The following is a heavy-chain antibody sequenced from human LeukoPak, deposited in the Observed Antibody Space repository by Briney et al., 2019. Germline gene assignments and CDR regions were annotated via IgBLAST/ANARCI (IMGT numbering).Heavy chain of an antibody. CDR2: IIPIFGTA. CDR1: GGTFSSYA. CDR3: ATAGGDSSWAFFDY. J-gene: IGHJ4*02. V-gene: IGHV1-69*13. Sequence: ASVKVSCKASGGTFSSYAISWVRQAPGQGLEWMGGIIPIFGTANYAQKFQGRVTITADESTSTAYMELSSLRSEDTAVYYCATAGGDSSWAFFDYWGQGTLVTVSS. D-gene: IGHD6-13*01.